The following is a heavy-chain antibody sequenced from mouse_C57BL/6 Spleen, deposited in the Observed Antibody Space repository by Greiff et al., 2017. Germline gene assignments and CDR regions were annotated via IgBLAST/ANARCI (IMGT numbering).Heavy chain of an antibody. J-gene: IGHJ2*01. CDR1: GYAFSSSW. V-gene: IGHV1-82*01. Sequence: VKLQESGPELVKPGASVKISCKASGYAFSSSWMNWVKQRPGKGLEWIGRIYPGDGDTNYNGKFKGKATLTADKSSSTAYMQLSSLTSEDSAVYFCARDCYGSSDYFDYWGQGTTLTVSS. CDR3: ARDCYGSSDYFDY. D-gene: IGHD1-1*01. CDR2: IYPGDGDT.